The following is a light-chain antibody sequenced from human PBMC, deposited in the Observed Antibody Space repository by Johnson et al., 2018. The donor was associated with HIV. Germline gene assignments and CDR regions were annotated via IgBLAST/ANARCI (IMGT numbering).Light chain of an antibody. J-gene: IGLJ1*01. CDR1: SSNVGNNY. V-gene: IGLV1-51*02. CDR2: EKN. Sequence: HSVLTQPPSVSAAPGQKVTISCSGTSSNVGNNYVSWYQQFPGTAPKLLIYEKNKRPSGIPDRFSASKSGTSATLAITGLQTGDEADYYCGTWDSSLSVYVFGTGTKVTVL. CDR3: GTWDSSLSVYV.